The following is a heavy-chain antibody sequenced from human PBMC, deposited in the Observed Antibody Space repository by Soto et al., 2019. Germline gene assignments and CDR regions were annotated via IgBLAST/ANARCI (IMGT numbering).Heavy chain of an antibody. CDR2: VYYSEST. D-gene: IGHD3-10*01. Sequence: QVQLQESGPGLVKPSETLSLTCTVSDGHIFDYFWSWIRQPPGTGLGWIGYVYYSESTNYKPSLNYNTSLKSPVTISLDTSTNQYTLRLSSVTTADTAVYYGATGRVYYGSEYWGQGTLVTVSS. V-gene: IGHV4-59*03. J-gene: IGHJ4*02. CDR3: ATGRVYYGSEY. CDR1: DGHIFDYF.